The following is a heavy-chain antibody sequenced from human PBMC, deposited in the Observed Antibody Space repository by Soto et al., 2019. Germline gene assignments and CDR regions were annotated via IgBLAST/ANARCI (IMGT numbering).Heavy chain of an antibody. CDR3: ARARIVVAGTIVDY. J-gene: IGHJ4*02. D-gene: IGHD6-19*01. V-gene: IGHV4-38-2*02. CDR1: GYSLTRDSY. CDR2: IYHSGDT. Sequence: SETLSLTWSVSGYSLTRDSYSVLMRPPPWKGLEWIGSIYHSGDTYYNPSLKSRVTISVDTSKNHFSLKLTSVTAADTAVYYCARARIVVAGTIVDYWGQGNLVNVSA.